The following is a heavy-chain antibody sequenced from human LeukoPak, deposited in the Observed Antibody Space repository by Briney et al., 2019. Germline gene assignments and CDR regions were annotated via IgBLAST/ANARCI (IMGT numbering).Heavy chain of an antibody. CDR3: ARGIYYYDSSGPTPLDY. CDR2: ISAYNGNT. CDR1: GYTFTSYG. V-gene: IGHV1-18*01. D-gene: IGHD3-22*01. J-gene: IGHJ4*02. Sequence: ASVKVSCKASGYTFTSYGIIWVRQAPGQGLEWMGWISAYNGNTNYAQKLQGRVTMTTDTSTSTAYMELRSLRSDDTAVYYCARGIYYYDSSGPTPLDYWGQGTLVTVSS.